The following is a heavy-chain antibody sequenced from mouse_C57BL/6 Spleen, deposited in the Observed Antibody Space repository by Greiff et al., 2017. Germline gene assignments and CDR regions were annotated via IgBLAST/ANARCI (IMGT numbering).Heavy chain of an antibody. D-gene: IGHD2-4*01. CDR3: VPYDYDPFAY. CDR1: GFSFNTYA. CDR2: IRSKSSNDAT. J-gene: IGHJ3*01. V-gene: IGHV10-3*01. Sequence: GGGLVQPKGSLKLSCAASGFSFNTYAMHWVRQAPGKGLEWVARIRSKSSNDATYYADSEKDRFTISRDDSQSMLYLQMNNLKTEDTAMYYSVPYDYDPFAYWGQGTLVTVSA.